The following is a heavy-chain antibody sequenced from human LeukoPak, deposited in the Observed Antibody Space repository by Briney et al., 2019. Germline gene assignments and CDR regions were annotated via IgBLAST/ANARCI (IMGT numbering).Heavy chain of an antibody. Sequence: ESLKISCKASGYSFPDYWIGWVRQPPGKGLEWMGIIYPGDSDTRYSPSFQGQVTISADKSISTAYLQWSSLKASDTAMYYCARQFRDSSGYYSYYFDYWGQGTLVTVSS. CDR2: IYPGDSDT. J-gene: IGHJ4*02. D-gene: IGHD3-22*01. V-gene: IGHV5-51*01. CDR3: ARQFRDSSGYYSYYFDY. CDR1: GYSFPDYW.